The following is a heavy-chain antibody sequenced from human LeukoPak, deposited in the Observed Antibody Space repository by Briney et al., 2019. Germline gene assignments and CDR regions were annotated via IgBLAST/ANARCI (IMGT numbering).Heavy chain of an antibody. Sequence: SETLSLTCTVSGYSISSGYYWGWIRQPPGKGLEWIGSIYHSGSAYYNPSLKSRVTTSVDTSKNQFSLKVSSVTAADTAVYYCATTITVTTDYWGQGTLVTVS. J-gene: IGHJ4*02. CDR1: GYSISSGYY. CDR2: IYHSGSA. V-gene: IGHV4-38-2*02. D-gene: IGHD4-17*01. CDR3: ATTITVTTDY.